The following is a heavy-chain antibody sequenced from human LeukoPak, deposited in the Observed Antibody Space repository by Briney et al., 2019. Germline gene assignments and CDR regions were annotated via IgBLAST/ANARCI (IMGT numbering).Heavy chain of an antibody. CDR2: IYPGDSDT. CDR1: GYSFTSYW. V-gene: IGHV5-51*01. J-gene: IGHJ6*03. Sequence: GESLKISCKGSGYSFTSYWIGWVRQMPGKGLEWMGIIYPGDSDTRYSPSFQGQVTISADKSISTAYLQWSSLKASDTAMYYCVRLPAAGPKEYYYYMDVWGKGTTVTVSS. CDR3: VRLPAAGPKEYYYYMDV.